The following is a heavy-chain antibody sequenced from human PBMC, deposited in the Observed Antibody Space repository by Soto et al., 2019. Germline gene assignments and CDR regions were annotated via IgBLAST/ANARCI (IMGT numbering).Heavy chain of an antibody. D-gene: IGHD3-22*01. CDR1: GYSFTSYW. CDR2: IYPGDSDT. V-gene: IGHV5-51*01. Sequence: ESLKISCKGSGYSFTSYWIGWVRQMPGKGLEWMGIIYPGDSDTRYSPSFQGQVTISADKSISTAYLQWSSLKASDTAMYYCARQRYYYDSSGSDPEAFDIWGQGRMVTVSS. J-gene: IGHJ3*02. CDR3: ARQRYYYDSSGSDPEAFDI.